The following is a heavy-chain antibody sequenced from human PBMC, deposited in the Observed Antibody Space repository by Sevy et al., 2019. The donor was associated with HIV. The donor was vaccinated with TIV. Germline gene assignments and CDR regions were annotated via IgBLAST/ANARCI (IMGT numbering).Heavy chain of an antibody. D-gene: IGHD3-9*01. CDR1: GFTFSSYA. CDR3: AKDDPLYFDWGYYYYYGMDV. V-gene: IGHV3-23*01. CDR2: ISGSGGST. J-gene: IGHJ6*02. Sequence: GGSLRLSYAASGFTFSSYAMIWVRQAPGKGLEWVSAISGSGGSTYYADSVKGRFTISRDNSKNTLYLQMNSLRAEDTAVYYCAKDDPLYFDWGYYYYYGMDVWGQGTTVTVSS.